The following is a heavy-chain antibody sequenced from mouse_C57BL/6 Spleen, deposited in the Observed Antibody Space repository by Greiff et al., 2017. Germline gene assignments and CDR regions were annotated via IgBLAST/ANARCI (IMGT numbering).Heavy chain of an antibody. J-gene: IGHJ4*01. CDR3: AKNCPPSITTVPYYYAMDY. V-gene: IGHV2-5*01. D-gene: IGHD1-1*01. Sequence: QVQLQQSGPGLVQPSQSLSITCTVSGFSLTSYGVHWVRQSPGKGLEWLGVIWRGGSTDYNAAFMSRLSITKDNSKSHVFFKMNSLQADDTAIYYCAKNCPPSITTVPYYYAMDYWGQGTSVTVSS. CDR1: GFSLTSYG. CDR2: IWRGGST.